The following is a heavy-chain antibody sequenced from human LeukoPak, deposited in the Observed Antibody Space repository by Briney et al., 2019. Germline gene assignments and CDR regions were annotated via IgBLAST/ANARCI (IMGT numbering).Heavy chain of an antibody. CDR3: ARPNADYGDYSDY. CDR1: GYSFTSYW. CDR2: IDPSDSYT. V-gene: IGHV5-10-1*01. Sequence: GESLRISCKGSGYSFTSYWIAWVRQMPGKGLEWMGRIDPSDSYTNYSPSLQGHVTISADKSISTAYLQWRSLKPSDTAMDDCARPNADYGDYSDYWGQGTLVTVSA. J-gene: IGHJ4*02. D-gene: IGHD4-17*01.